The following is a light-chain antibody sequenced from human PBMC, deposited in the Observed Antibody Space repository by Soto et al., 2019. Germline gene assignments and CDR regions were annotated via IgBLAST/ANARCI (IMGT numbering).Light chain of an antibody. V-gene: IGKV3-20*01. Sequence: EIVLTQSPATLSLSPGERANLSCRASQSFSSTYLAWYQQKPGQAPRLLVYGASSRATGIPDRFGGFGSGTDFTLTISRLEPEDFAVYFCQQYGSSPITFGQGTRLEIK. J-gene: IGKJ5*01. CDR3: QQYGSSPIT. CDR2: GAS. CDR1: QSFSSTY.